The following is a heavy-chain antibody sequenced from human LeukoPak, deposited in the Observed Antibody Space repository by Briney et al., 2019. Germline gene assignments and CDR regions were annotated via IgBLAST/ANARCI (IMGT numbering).Heavy chain of an antibody. CDR3: ATNSGYDPSLDY. Sequence: SGTLSLSCTVSGCSISSCEYHWSRLRQPQGKDLEAIEYIYYSRSTYYNPSLKSRDNISVDTSKNQFSLELSSVTAADTAVYYCATNSGYDPSLDYWGQGTLVSVCS. V-gene: IGHV4-30-4*01. J-gene: IGHJ4*02. CDR1: GCSISSCEYH. CDR2: IYYSRST. D-gene: IGHD5-12*01.